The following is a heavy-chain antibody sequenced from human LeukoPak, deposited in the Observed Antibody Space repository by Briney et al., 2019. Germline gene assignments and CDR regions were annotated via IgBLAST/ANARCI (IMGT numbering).Heavy chain of an antibody. D-gene: IGHD2-2*01. CDR1: GGSISSSSYY. V-gene: IGHV4-39*07. Sequence: SETLSLTCTVSGGSISSSSYYWGWIRQPPGKGLEWIGSIYYSGSTYYNPSLKSRVAISVDTSKNQFSLKLSSVTAADTAVYYCARLRRYCSSTSCYRRQAFDIWGQGTMVTVSS. J-gene: IGHJ3*02. CDR3: ARLRRYCSSTSCYRRQAFDI. CDR2: IYYSGST.